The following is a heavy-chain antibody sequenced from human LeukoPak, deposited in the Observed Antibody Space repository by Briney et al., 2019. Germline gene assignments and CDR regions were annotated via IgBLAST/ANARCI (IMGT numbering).Heavy chain of an antibody. CDR1: RYTFTPYTVTNYY. J-gene: IGHJ3*02. V-gene: IGHV1-46*01. CDR3: ARNGWVGAIRLGAFDI. D-gene: IGHD1-26*01. CDR2: INPSAGST. Sequence: ASVKVSCKASRYTFTPYTVTNYYMHWVRQAPGQGLEWMGIINPSAGSTSYAQQFQGRVTMTRDTSTSTVYMEVSSLTSEDTAVYYCARNGWVGAIRLGAFDIWGQGTMVTVSP.